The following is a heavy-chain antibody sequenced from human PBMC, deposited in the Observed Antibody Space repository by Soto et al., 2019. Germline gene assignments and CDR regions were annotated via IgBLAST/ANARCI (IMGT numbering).Heavy chain of an antibody. CDR2: IYHSGST. J-gene: IGHJ3*02. CDR3: ARGKYYYDSSGYYGAFDI. D-gene: IGHD3-22*01. V-gene: IGHV4-30-2*01. CDR1: GGSISSGGYS. Sequence: LSLTCAVSGGSISSGGYSWSWIRQPPGKGLEWIGYIYHSGSTYYNPSLKSRVTISVDRSKNQFSLKLSSVNAADTAVYYCARGKYYYDSSGYYGAFDIWGQGTMVTVS.